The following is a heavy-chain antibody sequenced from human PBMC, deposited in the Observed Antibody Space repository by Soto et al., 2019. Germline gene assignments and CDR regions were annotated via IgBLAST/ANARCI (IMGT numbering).Heavy chain of an antibody. D-gene: IGHD3-10*01. CDR3: AKDYYGSGSYDAFDI. CDR1: GFTFSSYA. CDR2: IRGSGGST. V-gene: IGHV3-23*01. Sequence: PGGSLRLSCAASGFTFSSYAMSWVRQAPGKGLEWVSAIRGSGGSTYYADSVKGRFTISRDNSKNTLYLQMNSLRAEDTAVYYCAKDYYGSGSYDAFDIWGQGTMVTVSS. J-gene: IGHJ3*02.